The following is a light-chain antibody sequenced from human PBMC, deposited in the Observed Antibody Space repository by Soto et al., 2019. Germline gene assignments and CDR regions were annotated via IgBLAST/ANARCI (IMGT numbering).Light chain of an antibody. J-gene: IGLJ3*02. CDR2: GNS. CDR3: QSEDSSLSAL. V-gene: IGLV1-40*01. Sequence: QSVLTQPPSVSGAPGQRVTISCTGSSSNIGAGYDVHWYQQLPGTAPKLLIYGNSNRPSGVPDRFSGSKSGTSASLAITGLQAEDDAAYYCQSEDSSLSALFGGGTKLTVL. CDR1: SSNIGAGYD.